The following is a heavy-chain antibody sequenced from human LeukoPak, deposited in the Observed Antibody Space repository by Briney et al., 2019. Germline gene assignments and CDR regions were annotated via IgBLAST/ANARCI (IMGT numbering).Heavy chain of an antibody. CDR1: GGTFSSYA. Sequence: SVKVSCKASGGTFSSYAISWVRQAPGQGLEWMGGIIPIFGTANYAQKFQSRVTITADESTSTAYMELSSLRSEDTAVYYCAREIGPGSYWGPVGYWGQGTLVTVSS. V-gene: IGHV1-69*01. CDR3: AREIGPGSYWGPVGY. D-gene: IGHD3-10*01. J-gene: IGHJ4*02. CDR2: IIPIFGTA.